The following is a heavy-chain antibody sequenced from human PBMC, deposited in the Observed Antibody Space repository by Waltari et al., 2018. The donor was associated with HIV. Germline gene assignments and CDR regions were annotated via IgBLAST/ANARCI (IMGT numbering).Heavy chain of an antibody. CDR1: GCAFSRFA. D-gene: IGHD2-15*01. V-gene: IGHV3-48*02. J-gene: IGHJ6*02. CDR2: ISSESTNI. Sequence: EEQLVESGGGLVQPGGSLRLSCAASGCAFSRFAVTWVRQAPGKGLEWIAYISSESTNIQYADSVKGRFTVSRDNAEESLYLEMNSLRDEDTAVYYCARDTLNFYFGLDVWGQGTTVTVSS. CDR3: ARDTLNFYFGLDV.